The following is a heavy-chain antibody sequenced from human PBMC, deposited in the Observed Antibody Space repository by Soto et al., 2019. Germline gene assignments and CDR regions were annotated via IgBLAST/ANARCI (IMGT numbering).Heavy chain of an antibody. CDR3: ARDQGFYFDY. V-gene: IGHV3-33*01. CDR2: IWYDGSNK. Sequence: QVQLVESGGGVVQPGRSLRLSCAASGFTFMSYAMHWVRQAPGKGLEWVAVIWYDGSNKYYINSVKGRFTISRDNSKTTLVLQMNNLRAEDTAVYYCARDQGFYFDYWGQGTQVTVSS. CDR1: GFTFMSYA. J-gene: IGHJ4*02.